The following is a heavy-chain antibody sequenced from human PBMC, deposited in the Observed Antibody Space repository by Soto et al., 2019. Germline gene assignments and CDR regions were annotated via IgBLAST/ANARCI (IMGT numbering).Heavy chain of an antibody. CDR3: AREVKGYSYGFKGYYYGMDV. V-gene: IGHV4-34*01. CDR1: GGSFSGYY. Sequence: QVQLQQWGAGLLKPSETLSLTCAVYGGSFSGYYWSWIRQPPGKGLEWIGAINPSGSTNYNPSLKRQVTISVDTSKNQFSLKLSSVTAADTAVYYCAREVKGYSYGFKGYYYGMDVWGQGTTVTVSS. D-gene: IGHD5-18*01. J-gene: IGHJ6*02. CDR2: INPSGST.